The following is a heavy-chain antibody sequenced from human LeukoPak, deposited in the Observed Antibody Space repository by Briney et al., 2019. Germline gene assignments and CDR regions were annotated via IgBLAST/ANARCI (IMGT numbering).Heavy chain of an antibody. CDR1: RGTFSSYA. D-gene: IGHD3-22*01. V-gene: IGHV1-69*06. Sequence: ASVNVSCKASRGTFSSYAISWVRQAPGQGVEWMGGINPIFGTANYAQKFQGRVTITADKSTSTAYMEMSSLRSEDTAVYYCASQYYYDSSGYYYFDYWGQGTLVTVSS. CDR3: ASQYYYDSSGYYYFDY. J-gene: IGHJ4*02. CDR2: INPIFGTA.